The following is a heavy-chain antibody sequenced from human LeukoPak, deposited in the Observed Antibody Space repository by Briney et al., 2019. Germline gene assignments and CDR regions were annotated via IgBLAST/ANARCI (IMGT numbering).Heavy chain of an antibody. CDR2: ISAYNGNT. J-gene: IGHJ4*02. CDR1: GYTFTSYG. D-gene: IGHD6-19*01. CDR3: ARDDSPFIAVAGTFDY. Sequence: ASVKVSCKASGYTFTSYGISWVRQAPGQGLEWMGWISAYNGNTNYAQKFQGRVTITRDTSASTAYMELSSLRSEDTAVYYCARDDSPFIAVAGTFDYWGQGTLVTVSS. V-gene: IGHV1-18*01.